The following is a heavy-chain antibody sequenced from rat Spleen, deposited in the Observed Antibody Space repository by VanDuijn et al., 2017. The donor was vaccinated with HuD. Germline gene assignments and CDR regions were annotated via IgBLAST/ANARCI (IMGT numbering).Heavy chain of an antibody. J-gene: IGHJ3*01. CDR2: MNTGGDNT. V-gene: IGHV5-20*01. CDR3: TTVSYGGGY. CDR1: GFTFSDYY. Sequence: EVQLVESDGGLVQPGRSLKLSCAASGFTFSDYYMAWVRQAPTKGLEWVASMNTGGDNTYYRDSVKGRFTISRDNAKSSLYLQMDSLRSEDTATYYCTTVSYGGGYWGQGTLVTVSS. D-gene: IGHD1-11*01.